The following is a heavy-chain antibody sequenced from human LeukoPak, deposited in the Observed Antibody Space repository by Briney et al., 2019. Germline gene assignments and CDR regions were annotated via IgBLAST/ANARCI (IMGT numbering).Heavy chain of an antibody. J-gene: IGHJ4*02. CDR2: ITDSGDYT. D-gene: IGHD1-26*01. V-gene: IGHV3-23*01. CDR1: GFTFSSYA. Sequence: GGSLTLSCVASGFTFSSYAMSWVRQAPGKGLEWVSAITDSGDYTNYADSVKGRFTISRDNSQNTPYLQMNSLRAEDTALYYCARRSGSSYGHFDYWGQGTLVTVSS. CDR3: ARRSGSSYGHFDY.